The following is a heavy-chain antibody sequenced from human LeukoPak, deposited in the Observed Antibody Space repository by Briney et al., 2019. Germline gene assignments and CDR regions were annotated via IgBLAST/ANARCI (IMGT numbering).Heavy chain of an antibody. Sequence: PGGSLRLSCAASGFTFSSYGMHWVRQAPGKGLEWVAVISYDGSNKYYADSVKGRFTISRDNSKNTLYLQMNSLRAEDTAVYYCAKEDSERIVGATFDYWGQGTLVTVSS. CDR3: AKEDSERIVGATFDY. D-gene: IGHD1-26*01. J-gene: IGHJ4*02. CDR1: GFTFSSYG. V-gene: IGHV3-30*18. CDR2: ISYDGSNK.